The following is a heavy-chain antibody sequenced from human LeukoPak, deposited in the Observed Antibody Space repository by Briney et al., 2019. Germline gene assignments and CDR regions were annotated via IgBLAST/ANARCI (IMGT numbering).Heavy chain of an antibody. D-gene: IGHD2-15*01. CDR1: GFTFSSYS. CDR2: ISSSSSTI. CDR3: AAVAAPFAD. Sequence: GGSLRLSCAASGFTFSSYSMNWVRQAPGKGLEWVSYISSSSSTIYYADSVKGRFTISRDNAKNSLYLQMNSLRAEDTAVYYCAAVAAPFADWGQGTLVTVSS. V-gene: IGHV3-48*01. J-gene: IGHJ4*02.